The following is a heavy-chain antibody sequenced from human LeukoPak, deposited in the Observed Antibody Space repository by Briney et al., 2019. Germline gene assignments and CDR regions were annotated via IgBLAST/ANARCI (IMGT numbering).Heavy chain of an antibody. J-gene: IGHJ4*02. V-gene: IGHV4-39*01. Sequence: SETLTLTCTVSGGSISSPIYFWGWIRQPPGKGLEWIGSFYQSGNTYYNPSLESRLTVSADTSRNKISLKINSVTATDTAVYYCARATFSSGWFFDYWRRGTLVTVAS. CDR3: ARATFSSGWFFDY. CDR1: GGSISSPIYF. CDR2: FYQSGNT. D-gene: IGHD6-19*01.